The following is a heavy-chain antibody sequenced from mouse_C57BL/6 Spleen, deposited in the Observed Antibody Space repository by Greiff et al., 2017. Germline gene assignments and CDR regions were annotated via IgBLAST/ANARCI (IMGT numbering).Heavy chain of an antibody. CDR1: GFTFSDYG. V-gene: IGHV5-17*01. D-gene: IGHD1-1*01. Sequence: EVQGVESGGGLVKPGGSLKLSCAASGFTFSDYGMHWVRQAPEKGLEWVAYISSGSSTIYYADTVKGRFTISRDNAKNTLFLQMTSLRSEDTAMYYCARPYITTVVATRAMDYWGQGTSVTVSS. CDR3: ARPYITTVVATRAMDY. J-gene: IGHJ4*01. CDR2: ISSGSSTI.